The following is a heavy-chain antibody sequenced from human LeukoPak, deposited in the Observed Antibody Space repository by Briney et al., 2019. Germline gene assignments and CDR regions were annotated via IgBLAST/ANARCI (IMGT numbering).Heavy chain of an antibody. J-gene: IGHJ6*02. V-gene: IGHV4-34*01. CDR3: ARGSYDFWSGYYIYYYGMDV. CDR2: INHSGST. CDR1: GGSFSGYY. D-gene: IGHD3-3*01. Sequence: SETLSLTRAVYGGSFSGYYWSWIRQPPGKGLEWIGEINHSGSTNYNPSLKSRVTISVDTSKNQFSLKLSSVTAADTAVYYCARGSYDFWSGYYIYYYGMDVWGQGTTVTVSS.